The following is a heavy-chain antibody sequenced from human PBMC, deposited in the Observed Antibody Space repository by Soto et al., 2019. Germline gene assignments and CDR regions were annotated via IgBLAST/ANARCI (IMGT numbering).Heavy chain of an antibody. Sequence: KPSETLSLTCTVSGGSISSYYWSWIRQPPGKGLEWIGYIYYSGSTNYNPSLKSRVTISVDTSKNQFSLKLSSVTAADTAVYYGASDSCGGHCYLNYWGQGTLVTVSS. V-gene: IGHV4-59*01. J-gene: IGHJ4*02. CDR1: GGSISSYY. CDR3: ASDSCGGHCYLNY. CDR2: IYYSGST. D-gene: IGHD2-21*02.